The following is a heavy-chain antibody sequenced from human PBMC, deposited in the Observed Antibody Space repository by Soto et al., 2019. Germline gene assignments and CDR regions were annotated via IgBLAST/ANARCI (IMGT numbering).Heavy chain of an antibody. J-gene: IGHJ6*02. Sequence: QVQLVQSGAEVKKPGASVKVSCKASGYTFTSYVISWVRQAPGQGLEWIGWISAYNGNTNYAQKLQGRVTMTTDTSTSTAYLELRSLRSDDTAVYYCARSRYYDSSGYCFRYYGMDVWGQGTTVTVSS. CDR2: ISAYNGNT. D-gene: IGHD3-22*01. CDR3: ARSRYYDSSGYCFRYYGMDV. CDR1: GYTFTSYV. V-gene: IGHV1-18*01.